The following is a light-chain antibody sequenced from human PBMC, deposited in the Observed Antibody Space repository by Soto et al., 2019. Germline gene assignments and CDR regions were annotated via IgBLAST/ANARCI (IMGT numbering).Light chain of an antibody. CDR1: SSDVGGYHY. CDR3: ATWDDSLISPV. J-gene: IGLJ3*02. V-gene: IGLV2-14*01. CDR2: EVS. Sequence: QSALTQPASVSGSPGQSITISCTGSSSDVGGYHYVSWYQQYPGEAPKLVISEVSNRPSGVPDRFSGSKSGTSASLAISGLRSEDEADYFCATWDDSLISPVFGGGTKLTVL.